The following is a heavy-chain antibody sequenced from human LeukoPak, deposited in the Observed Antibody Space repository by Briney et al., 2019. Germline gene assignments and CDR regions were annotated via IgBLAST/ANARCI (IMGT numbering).Heavy chain of an antibody. V-gene: IGHV3-48*03. J-gene: IGHJ4*02. D-gene: IGHD4-23*01. CDR2: INSSVTTM. Sequence: PGGSLRLSCAASGFTFSSFQMNWVRQAPGKGLEWVSYINSSVTTMFYADSVKGRFTISRDNARNSLYLQMNSLRAEDTAVYYCARDTGGNYGGIDYWGLGALVTVSS. CDR3: ARDTGGNYGGIDY. CDR1: GFTFSSFQ.